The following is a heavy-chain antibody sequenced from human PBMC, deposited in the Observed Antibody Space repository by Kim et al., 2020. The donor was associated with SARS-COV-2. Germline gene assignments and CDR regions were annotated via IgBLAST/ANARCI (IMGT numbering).Heavy chain of an antibody. CDR2: ISAYNGKT. D-gene: IGHD6-25*01. CDR3: ARELLVPAAKKRAFDY. J-gene: IGHJ4*02. V-gene: IGHV1-18*04. Sequence: ASVKVSCQASGFTFTNYGISWLRQAPGQGLEWMGWISAYNGKTHYAQELQGRVTMTTDTSTTTAYMELRSLRSDDTAVYYCARELLVPAAKKRAFDYWGQGTRVTVS. CDR1: GFTFTNYG.